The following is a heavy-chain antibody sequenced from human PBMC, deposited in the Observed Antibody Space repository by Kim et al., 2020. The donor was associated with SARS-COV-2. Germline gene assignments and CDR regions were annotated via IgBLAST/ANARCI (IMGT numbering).Heavy chain of an antibody. CDR2: TYYRSKWYN. J-gene: IGHJ5*02. V-gene: IGHV6-1*01. D-gene: IGHD6-6*01. Sequence: SQTLSLTCAISGDSVSSNSAAWNWIRQSPSRGLEWLGRTYYRSKWYNDYAVSVKSRITINPDTSKNQFSLQLNSVTPEDTAVYYCARVECIAARLCENENWFDPWGQGTLVTVSS. CDR1: GDSVSSNSAA. CDR3: ARVECIAARLCENENWFDP.